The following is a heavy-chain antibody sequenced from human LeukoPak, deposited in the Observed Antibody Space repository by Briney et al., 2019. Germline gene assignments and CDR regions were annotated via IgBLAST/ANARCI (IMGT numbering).Heavy chain of an antibody. CDR3: ARDGGLEVVVPDAFAP. V-gene: IGHV1-2*02. CDR2: INPNSGGT. D-gene: IGHD2-2*01. Sequence: GASVNVSCKASGYTFTGYYMHWVRRAPGQGLEWMGWINPNSGGTNYAQKFHGRVTMTRDTSISTAYMELSRLRSDDTAVYYCARDGGLEVVVPDAFAPWGQGTLVTVSS. J-gene: IGHJ5*02. CDR1: GYTFTGYY.